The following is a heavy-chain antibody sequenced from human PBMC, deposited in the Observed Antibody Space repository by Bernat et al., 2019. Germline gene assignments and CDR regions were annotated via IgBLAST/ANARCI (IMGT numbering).Heavy chain of an antibody. J-gene: IGHJ2*01. Sequence: VQLVESGGGVVQPGRSLRLSCAASGFTFSSYSMNWVRQAPGKGLEWVSSISSSSSYIYYADSVKGRFTISRDNAKNSLYLQMNSLRAEDTAVYYCARLPIVLMVYDPNWYFDLWGRGTLVTVSS. CDR3: ARLPIVLMVYDPNWYFDL. CDR2: ISSSSSYI. V-gene: IGHV3-21*01. D-gene: IGHD2-8*01. CDR1: GFTFSSYS.